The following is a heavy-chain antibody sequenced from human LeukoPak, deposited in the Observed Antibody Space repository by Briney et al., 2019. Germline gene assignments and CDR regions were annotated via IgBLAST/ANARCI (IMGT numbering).Heavy chain of an antibody. V-gene: IGHV4-4*02. CDR2: IYHGGST. CDR1: GGSISTNSW. Sequence: SETLSLTCAVSGGSISTNSWWSWVRQAPGKGMEWIGEIYHGGSTNYNPYVKSRATISVDKSKNQFSLNLTSVTAADTAMYYCVRQVGSIEGPVWGQGTLVTVSS. CDR3: VRQVGSIEGPV. J-gene: IGHJ4*02. D-gene: IGHD6-6*01.